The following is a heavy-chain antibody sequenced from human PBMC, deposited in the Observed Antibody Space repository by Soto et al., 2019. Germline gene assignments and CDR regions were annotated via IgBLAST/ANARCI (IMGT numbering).Heavy chain of an antibody. CDR2: IYYSGST. CDR3: ARVITIFGVVITKLRYVDY. Sequence: SETLSLTCTVSGGSISSSSYYWGWIRQPPGKGLEWIGSIYYSGSTYYNPSLKSRVTISVDTSKNQFSLKLSSVTAADTAVYYCARVITIFGVVITKLRYVDYWGQGTQVTVSS. CDR1: GGSISSSSYY. J-gene: IGHJ4*02. V-gene: IGHV4-39*01. D-gene: IGHD3-3*01.